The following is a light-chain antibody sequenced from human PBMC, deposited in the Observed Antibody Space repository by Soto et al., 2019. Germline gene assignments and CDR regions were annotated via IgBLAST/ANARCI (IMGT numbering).Light chain of an antibody. Sequence: DIQMTQSPSSLSASVGDRVTITCRATQTIINSLNWYQQRPGKAPNLLIYGSSNLQGGVPSRFSGSGSGTEFTLTISSLQPEDSATYFCQESHTFLWGTFGQGTKV. CDR2: GSS. J-gene: IGKJ1*01. V-gene: IGKV1-39*01. CDR3: QESHTFLWGT. CDR1: QTIINS.